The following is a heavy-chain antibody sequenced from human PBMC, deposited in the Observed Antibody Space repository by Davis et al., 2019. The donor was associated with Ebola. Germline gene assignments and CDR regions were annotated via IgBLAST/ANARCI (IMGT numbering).Heavy chain of an antibody. CDR1: GFTFSSYG. Sequence: GESLKISCAASGFTFSSYGMHWVRQAPGKGLEWVAVIWYDGSNKYYADSVKGRFTISRDNAKNSLYLQMNSLRDEDTAVYYCARRGVVTPLFTFYFDYWGQGTLVTVSS. CDR3: ARRGVVTPLFTFYFDY. V-gene: IGHV3-33*08. CDR2: IWYDGSNK. J-gene: IGHJ4*02. D-gene: IGHD4-23*01.